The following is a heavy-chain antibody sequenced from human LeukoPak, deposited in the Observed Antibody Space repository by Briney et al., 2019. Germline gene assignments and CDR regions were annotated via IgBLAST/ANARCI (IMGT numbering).Heavy chain of an antibody. CDR2: IYTSGST. J-gene: IGHJ4*02. CDR3: ARHPSSGYCLIDS. V-gene: IGHV4-4*07. CDR1: GGTISSYY. D-gene: IGHD3-22*01. Sequence: PSETLSLTCTVSGGTISSYYWNWIRQPAGKGLEWIGRIYTSGSTNYNPSLKSRVTMSVDTSKNQLSLKLSSVTAADTAVYYCARHPSSGYCLIDSWGQGTLVTVSS.